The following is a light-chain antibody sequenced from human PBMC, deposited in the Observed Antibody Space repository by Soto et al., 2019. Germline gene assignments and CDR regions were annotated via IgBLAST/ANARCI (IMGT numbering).Light chain of an antibody. J-gene: IGKJ3*01. V-gene: IGKV3-20*01. CDR3: QQYASSPPFT. CDR2: GAS. CDR1: QSVCSSY. Sequence: EIVLTQSPGTLSLSPGEGATLSCRASQSVCSSYLAWYQRKPGQAPRLLIYGASRRATGIPDRFSGSGSGTDFTLTISRLEPEDFAVYYCQQYASSPPFTFGPGTKVDIK.